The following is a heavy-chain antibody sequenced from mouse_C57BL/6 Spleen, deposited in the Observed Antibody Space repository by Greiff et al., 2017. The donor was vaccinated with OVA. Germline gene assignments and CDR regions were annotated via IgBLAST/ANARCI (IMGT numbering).Heavy chain of an antibody. CDR2: IRNKANNHAT. Sequence: DVMLVESGGGLVQPGGSMKLSCAASGFTFSDAWMDWVRQSPEKGLEWVAEIRNKANNHATYYAESVKGRFTISRDDSKSSVYLQMNSLRAEDTGIYYWTALWNYYAMDYWGQGTSVTVSS. CDR3: TALWNYYAMDY. V-gene: IGHV6-6*01. D-gene: IGHD6-1*01. CDR1: GFTFSDAW. J-gene: IGHJ4*01.